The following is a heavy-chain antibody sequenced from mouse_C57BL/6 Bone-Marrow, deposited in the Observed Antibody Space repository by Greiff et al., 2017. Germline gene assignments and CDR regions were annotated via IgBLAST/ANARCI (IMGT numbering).Heavy chain of an antibody. CDR3: ANYDVWFAY. CDR2: IWRGGRT. Sequence: VQLQQSGPGLVQPSQSLSITCTVSGFSLTSYGVHWVRQSPGKGLEWLGVIWRGGRTDYNEAFMSRLSITKDNSKSQVFFKMNSLQADDTAIYYCANYDVWFAYWGQGTLVTVSA. V-gene: IGHV2-5*01. D-gene: IGHD2-12*01. J-gene: IGHJ3*01. CDR1: GFSLTSYG.